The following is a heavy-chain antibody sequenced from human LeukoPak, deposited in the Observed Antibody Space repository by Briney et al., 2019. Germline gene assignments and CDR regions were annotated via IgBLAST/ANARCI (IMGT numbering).Heavy chain of an antibody. V-gene: IGHV1-69*13. Sequence: SVKVSCKASGGTFSSYAISWVRQAPRQGLEWMGGIIPIFGTANYAQKFQGRVTITADESTSTAYMELSSLRSEDTAVYYCARNPKLGYCSGGSCYKTLDYWGQGTLVTVSS. D-gene: IGHD2-15*01. CDR3: ARNPKLGYCSGGSCYKTLDY. CDR2: IIPIFGTA. CDR1: GGTFSSYA. J-gene: IGHJ4*02.